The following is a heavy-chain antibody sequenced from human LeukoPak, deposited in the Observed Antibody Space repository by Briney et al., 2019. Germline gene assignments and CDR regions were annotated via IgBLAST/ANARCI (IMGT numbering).Heavy chain of an antibody. D-gene: IGHD3-10*01. CDR1: GFTFGDYA. CDR2: IRSKAYGGTT. J-gene: IGHJ5*02. CDR3: TRWFPWFDP. Sequence: GGSLRLSCTASGFTFGDYAMSWVRQAPGKGLEWVGFIRSKAYGGTTEYAASVKGRFTISRDDSKSIAYLQMNSLKTEDTAVYYCTRWFPWFDPWGQGTLVTVSS. V-gene: IGHV3-49*04.